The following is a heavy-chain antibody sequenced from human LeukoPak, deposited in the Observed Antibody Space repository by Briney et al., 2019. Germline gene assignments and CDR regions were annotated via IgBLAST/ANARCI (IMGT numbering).Heavy chain of an antibody. Sequence: GASVKVSCKASGYTFTSYGISWVRQAPGQGLEWMGWIGAYNGNTNSAQKLQGRVTMTTDTSTGTAYMELRSLRSDDTAVYYCARDSELRYCSGGSCSFDYWGQGTLVTVSS. J-gene: IGHJ4*02. CDR1: GYTFTSYG. D-gene: IGHD2-15*01. V-gene: IGHV1-18*01. CDR3: ARDSELRYCSGGSCSFDY. CDR2: IGAYNGNT.